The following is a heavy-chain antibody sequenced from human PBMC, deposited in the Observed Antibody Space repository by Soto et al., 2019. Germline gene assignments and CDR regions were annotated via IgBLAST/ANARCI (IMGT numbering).Heavy chain of an antibody. CDR3: AKDLHWNYSYGMDV. CDR1: GFTFSSYG. V-gene: IGHV3-30*18. Sequence: GGSLRLSCAASGFTFSSYGMHWVRQAPGKGLEWVAVISYDGSNKYYADSVKGRFTISRDNSKNTLYLQMNSLRAEDTAVYYCAKDLHWNYSYGMDVWGPGTTVTVSS. CDR2: ISYDGSNK. J-gene: IGHJ6*02. D-gene: IGHD3-3*01.